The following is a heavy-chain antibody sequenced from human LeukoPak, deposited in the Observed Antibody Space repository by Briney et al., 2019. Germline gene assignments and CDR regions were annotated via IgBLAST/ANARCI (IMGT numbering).Heavy chain of an antibody. D-gene: IGHD2-2*01. J-gene: IGHJ4*02. CDR3: AKDWVPSSTSCSPFDY. Sequence: GGSLRLSCAASGFTVSSNYMSWVRQAPGKGLEWVSVIYSGGSTYYADSVKGRFTISRDNSKNTLYLQMNSLRAEDTAVYYCAKDWVPSSTSCSPFDYWGQGTLVTVSS. V-gene: IGHV3-66*01. CDR2: IYSGGST. CDR1: GFTVSSNY.